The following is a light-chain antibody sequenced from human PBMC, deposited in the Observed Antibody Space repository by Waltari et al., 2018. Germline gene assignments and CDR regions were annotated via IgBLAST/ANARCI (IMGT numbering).Light chain of an antibody. J-gene: IGKJ1*01. V-gene: IGKV3-20*01. CDR3: QQYGSSPWT. CDR1: QSVTSSY. Sequence: EIVLTQSPGTLSLSPGERATLSCRASQSVTSSYFAWYQQKPGQAPRLLIFGASSRATGIPDRFSGSGSGTDFTLIISRVEPEDFAVYYCQQYGSSPWTFGQGTKVEIK. CDR2: GAS.